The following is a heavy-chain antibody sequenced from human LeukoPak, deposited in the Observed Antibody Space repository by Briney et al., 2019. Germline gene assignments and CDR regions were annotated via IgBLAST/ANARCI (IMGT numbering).Heavy chain of an antibody. J-gene: IGHJ3*02. Sequence: SETLSLTRAVSGGSISSSNWWSWVRQPPGKGLEWIGEIYHSGSTNYNPSLKSRVTISVDKSKNQFSLKLSSVTAADTAVYYCARASPTVWAFDIWGQGTMVTVSS. CDR2: IYHSGST. D-gene: IGHD4-17*01. V-gene: IGHV4-4*02. CDR1: GGSISSSNW. CDR3: ARASPTVWAFDI.